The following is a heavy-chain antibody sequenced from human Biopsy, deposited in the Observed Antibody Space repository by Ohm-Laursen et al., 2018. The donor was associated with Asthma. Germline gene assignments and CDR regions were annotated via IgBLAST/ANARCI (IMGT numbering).Heavy chain of an antibody. CDR1: GGTFTTYV. J-gene: IGHJ4*02. D-gene: IGHD2-15*01. CDR3: ARKAGSCMSRTCYSLDF. V-gene: IGHV1-69*13. CDR2: INSVFGTT. Sequence: SVKVSCKFLGGTFTTYVIGWVRQAPGQGLEWMGGINSVFGTTTYPQKFQDRVTITADDSTSTVYMELSSLRSGDTAVYYCARKAGSCMSRTCYSLDFWGQGTLVTVSS.